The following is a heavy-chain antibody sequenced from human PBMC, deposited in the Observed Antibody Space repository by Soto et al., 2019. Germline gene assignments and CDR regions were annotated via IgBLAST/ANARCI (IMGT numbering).Heavy chain of an antibody. V-gene: IGHV1-3*05. D-gene: IGHD2-15*01. Sequence: QVQLVQSGAEEKKPGASVKVSCKASGYTFTSYAMRWVRQAPGQRLEWMGWINAGNGNTKYSQKFQGRVTITRDTSASTAYMELSSLRSEDTAVYYCARDRYRGYCSGGSCPPPDYWGQGTLVTVSS. CDR3: ARDRYRGYCSGGSCPPPDY. CDR1: GYTFTSYA. CDR2: INAGNGNT. J-gene: IGHJ4*02.